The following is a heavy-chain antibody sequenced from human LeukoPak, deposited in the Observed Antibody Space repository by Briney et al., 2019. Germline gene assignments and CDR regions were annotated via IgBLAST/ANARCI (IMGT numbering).Heavy chain of an antibody. D-gene: IGHD3-10*01. J-gene: IGHJ5*02. CDR3: TLNVLLWFGELS. Sequence: PGGSLRLSCAASGFTFSSYAMSWGRQAPGKGLEWGSAISGSGGSTYYADSVKGRFTISRDNSKNTLYLQMNSLKTEDTAVYYCTLNVLLWFGELSWGQGTLVTVSS. CDR1: GFTFSSYA. V-gene: IGHV3-23*01. CDR2: ISGSGGST.